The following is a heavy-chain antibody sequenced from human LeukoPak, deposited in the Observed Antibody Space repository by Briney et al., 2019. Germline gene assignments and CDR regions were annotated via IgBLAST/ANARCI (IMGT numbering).Heavy chain of an antibody. D-gene: IGHD2-15*01. Sequence: SETLSLTCTVSGGSISSYYWSWIRQPPGKGLEWIGEINHSGSTNYNPSLKSRVTISVDTSKNQCSPKLSSVPAADTAVYYCARHLGRSGGSCYSCSFDPWGQGTLVTVSS. CDR1: GGSISSYY. CDR2: INHSGST. V-gene: IGHV4-34*01. J-gene: IGHJ5*02. CDR3: ARHLGRSGGSCYSCSFDP.